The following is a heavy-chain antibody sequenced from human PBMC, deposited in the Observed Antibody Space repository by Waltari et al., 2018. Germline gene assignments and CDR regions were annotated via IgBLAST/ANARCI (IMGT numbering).Heavy chain of an antibody. CDR1: GFTFSSYA. CDR2: RSYDGSNK. Sequence: QVQLVESGGGVVQPGRSLRLSCAASGFTFSSYAMHWVRQAPGKGLEWVAVRSYDGSNKYYADSVKGRFTISRDNSKNTLYLQMNSLRAEDTAVYYCARDPFGIGAFDIWGQGTMVTVSS. D-gene: IGHD1-20*01. CDR3: ARDPFGIGAFDI. J-gene: IGHJ3*02. V-gene: IGHV3-30-3*01.